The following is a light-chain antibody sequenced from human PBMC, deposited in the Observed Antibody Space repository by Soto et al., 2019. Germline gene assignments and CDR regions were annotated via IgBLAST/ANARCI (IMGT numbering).Light chain of an antibody. CDR2: AAS. CDR3: QQSYSTPRT. Sequence: DIQMTQSQSSLYASVGDRVTITLRASQSISSYLNWYQQKPGKAPKLLIYAASSLQSGVPSRFSGSGSGTDFTLTISSLQPEDFATYYCQQSYSTPRTFGQGTKVDIK. CDR1: QSISSY. V-gene: IGKV1-39*01. J-gene: IGKJ1*01.